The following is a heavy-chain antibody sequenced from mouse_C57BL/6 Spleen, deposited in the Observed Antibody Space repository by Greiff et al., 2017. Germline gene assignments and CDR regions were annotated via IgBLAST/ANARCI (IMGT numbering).Heavy chain of an antibody. J-gene: IGHJ2*01. D-gene: IGHD3-2*01. CDR3: AGDSFDY. CDR1: GYTFTDYY. Sequence: QVQLQQSGAELVRPGASVKLSCKASGYTFTDYYINWVKQRPGQGLEWIARIYPGSGNTYYNEKFKGKATLTAEQSSSTAYMQLRSLTSEVSAVYFWAGDSFDYWGQGTTLTVSS. V-gene: IGHV1-76*01. CDR2: IYPGSGNT.